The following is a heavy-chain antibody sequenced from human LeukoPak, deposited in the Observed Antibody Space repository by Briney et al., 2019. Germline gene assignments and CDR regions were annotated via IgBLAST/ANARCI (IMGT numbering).Heavy chain of an antibody. CDR3: ARERGIAVAGTPKYRRFEYFQH. V-gene: IGHV1-18*01. CDR1: GYTFTSYG. CDR2: ISAYNGNT. D-gene: IGHD6-19*01. Sequence: EASVKVSCKASGYTFTSYGISWVRQAPGQGLEWMGWISAYNGNTNYAQKLQGRVTITTDTSTSTAYMELRSLRSDDTAVYYCARERGIAVAGTPKYRRFEYFQHWGQGTLVTVSS. J-gene: IGHJ1*01.